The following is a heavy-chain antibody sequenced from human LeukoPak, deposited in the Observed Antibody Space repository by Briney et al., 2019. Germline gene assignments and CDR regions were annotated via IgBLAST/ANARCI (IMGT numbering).Heavy chain of an antibody. J-gene: IGHJ3*02. CDR1: GFTFSSYA. V-gene: IGHV3-30*04. Sequence: GGSLRLSCAASGFTFSSYAMHWVRQAPGKGLEWVAVISYDGSNKYYADSVKGRFTISRDNSKNTLYLQMNSLRAEDTAVYYCARDHRFSMGAFDIWGQGTMVTVSS. D-gene: IGHD2-8*01. CDR2: ISYDGSNK. CDR3: ARDHRFSMGAFDI.